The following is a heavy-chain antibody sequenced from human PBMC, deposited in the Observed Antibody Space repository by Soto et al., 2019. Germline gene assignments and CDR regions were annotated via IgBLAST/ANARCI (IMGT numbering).Heavy chain of an antibody. CDR3: AKTYYDFWSGPNYYYGMDV. V-gene: IGHV3-23*01. D-gene: IGHD3-3*01. J-gene: IGHJ6*02. Sequence: GGSLRLSCTASGFTFSSYAMSWVRQAPGKGLEWVSAISGSGSSTYYADSVQGRSTISRDNSKNTLYLQMNSLRAEDTAIYYCAKTYYDFWSGPNYYYGMDVWGQGTTVTVSS. CDR2: ISGSGSST. CDR1: GFTFSSYA.